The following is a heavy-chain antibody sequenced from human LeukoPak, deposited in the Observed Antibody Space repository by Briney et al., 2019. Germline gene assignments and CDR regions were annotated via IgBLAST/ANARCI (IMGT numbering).Heavy chain of an antibody. Sequence: PGGSLRLSCAASGFTFSSYWMNWARQAPGKGLEWVASINHNGNVNYYVDSVKGRFTISRGNAKNSLYLQMSNLRAEDTAVYYCARGLMYYDTSGFGDYWGQGTLVTVSS. D-gene: IGHD3-22*01. CDR2: INHNGNVN. CDR1: GFTFSSYW. J-gene: IGHJ4*02. V-gene: IGHV3-7*03. CDR3: ARGLMYYDTSGFGDY.